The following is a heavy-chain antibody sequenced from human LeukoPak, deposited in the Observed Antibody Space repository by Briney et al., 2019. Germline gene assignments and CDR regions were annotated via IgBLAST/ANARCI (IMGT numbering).Heavy chain of an antibody. D-gene: IGHD6-13*01. CDR2: IIPILGIA. CDR1: GGTFSSYA. CDR3: ARASLGVSSWPDY. V-gene: IGHV1-69*04. J-gene: IGHJ4*02. Sequence: ASVTVSFKASGGTFSSYAISWVRPAPGQGLEWLGRIIPILGIANYAQKFQGRVTITADKSTSTAYMELSSLRSEDTAVYYCARASLGVSSWPDYWGQGTLVTVSS.